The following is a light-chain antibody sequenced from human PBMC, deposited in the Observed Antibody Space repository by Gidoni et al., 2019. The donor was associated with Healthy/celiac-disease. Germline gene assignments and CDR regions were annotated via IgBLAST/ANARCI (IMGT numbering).Light chain of an antibody. J-gene: IGLJ1*01. CDR1: RSDVGGYNY. Sequence: QSALTQPASVSGSPGQSITISCTGTRSDVGGYNYVSWYQQHPGKAPKHMIYEVTNRPSGVSNRFSGSKSGNTASLIISGLQTEDEADYYCSSYTGSSTRYVFGTGTRVTVL. V-gene: IGLV2-14*01. CDR3: SSYTGSSTRYV. CDR2: EVT.